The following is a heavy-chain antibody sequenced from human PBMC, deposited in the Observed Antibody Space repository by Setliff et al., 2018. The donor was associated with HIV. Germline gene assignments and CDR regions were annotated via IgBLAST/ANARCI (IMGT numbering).Heavy chain of an antibody. V-gene: IGHV1-69*05. D-gene: IGHD6-13*01. Sequence: SVKVSCKTSGGTFSSYGISWVRQDPGQGLEWMGGIIPMVGTGFYAQKFQGRVTITTDESRSTAYMELSGLSSEDTAVFYCARVGHSSSYHYYGMDVWGQGTTVTVSS. CDR2: IIPMVGTG. J-gene: IGHJ6*02. CDR3: ARVGHSSSYHYYGMDV. CDR1: GGTFSSYG.